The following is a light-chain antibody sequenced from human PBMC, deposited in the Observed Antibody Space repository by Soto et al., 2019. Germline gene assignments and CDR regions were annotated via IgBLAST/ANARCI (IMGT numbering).Light chain of an antibody. J-gene: IGKJ4*01. Sequence: AIQMTQSPSSLSASIGDRVTITCRASQDIRKDLGWYQQKPGKAPKLLIYTASNLQSGVPSRFSGSGSGTDFTLTISSLHPEDFATYFCLQDHNYPLTFGGGTQGGYQ. V-gene: IGKV1-6*02. CDR1: QDIRKD. CDR3: LQDHNYPLT. CDR2: TAS.